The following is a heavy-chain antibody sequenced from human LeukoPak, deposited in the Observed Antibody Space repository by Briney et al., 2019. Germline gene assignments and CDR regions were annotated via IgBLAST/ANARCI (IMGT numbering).Heavy chain of an antibody. V-gene: IGHV4-4*07. D-gene: IGHD5-12*01. Sequence: SETLSLTCTVSGGSISSYYWSWIRQPAGKGLEWIGRIYTSGSTNYNPSLKSRVTISVDTSKNQFSLKLGSVTAADTAVYYCARRSRGYDYFDYWGQGTLVTVSS. J-gene: IGHJ4*02. CDR1: GGSISSYY. CDR2: IYTSGST. CDR3: ARRSRGYDYFDY.